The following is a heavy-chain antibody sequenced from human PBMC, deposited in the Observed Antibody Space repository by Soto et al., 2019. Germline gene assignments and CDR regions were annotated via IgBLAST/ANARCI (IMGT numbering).Heavy chain of an antibody. Sequence: GGSLRLSCAASGFTFDDYTMHWVRQAPGKGLEWVSLISWDGGSTYYADSVKGRFTISRDNSKNSLYLQMNRLRTEDTALYYCAKDISGQLVRYYDYGMDVWGQGTTVTVSS. D-gene: IGHD6-6*01. V-gene: IGHV3-43*01. CDR3: AKDISGQLVRYYDYGMDV. J-gene: IGHJ6*02. CDR2: ISWDGGST. CDR1: GFTFDDYT.